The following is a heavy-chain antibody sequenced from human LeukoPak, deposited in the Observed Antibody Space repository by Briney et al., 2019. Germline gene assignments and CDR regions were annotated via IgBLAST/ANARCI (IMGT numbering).Heavy chain of an antibody. CDR1: GGSFSGYY. Sequence: SETLSLTCAVYGGSFSGYYWSWIRQPPGKGLEWIGEINHSGSTNYSPSLKSRVTISVDTSKNQFSLKLSSVTAADTAVYYCARGNSYDILTGYPSSFFYVYWGQGTLVTVSS. J-gene: IGHJ4*02. CDR3: ARGNSYDILTGYPSSFFYVY. V-gene: IGHV4-34*01. D-gene: IGHD3-9*01. CDR2: INHSGST.